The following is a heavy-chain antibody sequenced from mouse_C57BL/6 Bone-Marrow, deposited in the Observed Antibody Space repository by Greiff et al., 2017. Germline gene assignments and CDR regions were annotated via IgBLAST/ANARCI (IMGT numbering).Heavy chain of an antibody. Sequence: QVTLKESGPGILQSSQTLSLTCSFSGFSLSTSGMGVSWIRQPSGKGLEWLAHIYWDDDKRYNPSLKSRLTIPKDTSRNQVFLKITSVDTADTATYYCARSPSYYYGSSYCFDYWGQGTTLTVSS. V-gene: IGHV8-12*01. D-gene: IGHD1-1*01. CDR2: IYWDDDK. J-gene: IGHJ2*01. CDR1: GFSLSTSGMG. CDR3: ARSPSYYYGSSYCFDY.